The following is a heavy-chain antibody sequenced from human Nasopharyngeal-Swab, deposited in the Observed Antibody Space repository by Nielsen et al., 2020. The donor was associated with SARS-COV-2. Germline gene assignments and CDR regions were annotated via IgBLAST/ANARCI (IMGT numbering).Heavy chain of an antibody. V-gene: IGHV3-21*01. Sequence: GESLKISCAASGFTFSSYSMNWVRQAPGKGLEWVSSISSSSSYIYYADSVKGRFTISRDDAKNSLYLQMNSLRDEDTAVYYCARGSSSIWFGELLSPLDYWGQGTLVTVSS. J-gene: IGHJ4*02. CDR3: ARGSSSIWFGELLSPLDY. CDR1: GFTFSSYS. CDR2: ISSSSSYI. D-gene: IGHD3-10*01.